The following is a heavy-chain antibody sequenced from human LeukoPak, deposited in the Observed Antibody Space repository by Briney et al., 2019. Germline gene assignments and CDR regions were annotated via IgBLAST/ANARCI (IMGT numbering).Heavy chain of an antibody. J-gene: IGHJ6*03. CDR1: GFTFSSYS. V-gene: IGHV3-21*01. D-gene: IGHD3-22*01. Sequence: GGSLRLSCAASGFTFSSYSMNWVRQAPGKGLEWVSSISSSSSYIYYADSVKGRFTISRDNAKNSLYLQMNSLRAEDTAVYYCARVPGGYYYDSSGYYSLYYYYYMDVWGKGTTVTISS. CDR3: ARVPGGYYYDSSGYYSLYYYYYMDV. CDR2: ISSSSSYI.